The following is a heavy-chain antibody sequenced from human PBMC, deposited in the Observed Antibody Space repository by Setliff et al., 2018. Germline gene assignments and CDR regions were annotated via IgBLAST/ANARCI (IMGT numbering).Heavy chain of an antibody. CDR3: ARSRYYDSSGNNYGLDY. J-gene: IGHJ4*02. CDR1: GGAVSGFY. CDR2: ISHNGRV. D-gene: IGHD3-22*01. Sequence: SETLSLTCDIKGGAVSGFYWSWIRQTPGKDLEWIGEISHNGRVSSSPSLKSRVTISADRAKNHFSLKLTSVTAADTAMYYCARSRYYDSSGNNYGLDYWGQGTLVTVSS. V-gene: IGHV4-34*01.